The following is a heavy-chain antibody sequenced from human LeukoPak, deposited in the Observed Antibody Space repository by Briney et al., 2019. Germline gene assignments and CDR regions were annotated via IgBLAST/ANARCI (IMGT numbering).Heavy chain of an antibody. CDR1: GGSVTSDTYY. CDR2: IYYSGST. J-gene: IGHJ4*02. Sequence: PSETLSLTCTVSGGSVTSDTYYWSWIRQPPGKGLEWIGYIYYSGSTNYNPSLKSRVTISVDTSKNQFSLKLSSVTAADTAVYYCARSNDNSWYFDYWGQGTPVTVSS. CDR3: ARSNDNSWYFDY. D-gene: IGHD6-13*01. V-gene: IGHV4-61*01.